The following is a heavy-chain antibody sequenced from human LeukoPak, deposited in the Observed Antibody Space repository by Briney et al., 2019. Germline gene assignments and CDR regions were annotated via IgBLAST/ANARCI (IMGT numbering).Heavy chain of an antibody. J-gene: IGHJ4*02. CDR1: GYTFTSNF. Sequence: ASVKVSCKASGYTFTSNFIHWVRQAPGQGLEWMGMVYPRDGSTSYAQKFQGRVTVTRDTSTSTVHMELSGLRSEDTAVYYCARDQEGLDYWGQGTLVTVSS. CDR2: VYPRDGST. V-gene: IGHV1-46*01. CDR3: ARDQEGLDY.